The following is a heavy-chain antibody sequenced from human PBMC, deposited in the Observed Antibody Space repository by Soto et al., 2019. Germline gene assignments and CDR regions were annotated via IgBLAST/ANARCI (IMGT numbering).Heavy chain of an antibody. J-gene: IGHJ6*02. CDR2: IASRSNYI. D-gene: IGHD2-21*01. CDR3: ARNRRIAVEMDV. CDR1: GFTFSDYN. Sequence: PGGSLRLSCVASGFTFSDYNMNWLRQTPGKGLEWVSSIASRSNYIYYADSLEGRFTVSRDNARNSLYLQVDNLRAEDTAVCYCARNRRIAVEMDVWGQGTTVTVSS. V-gene: IGHV3-21*01.